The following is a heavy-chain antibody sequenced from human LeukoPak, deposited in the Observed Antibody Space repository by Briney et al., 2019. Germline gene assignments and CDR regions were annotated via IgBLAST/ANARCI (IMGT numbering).Heavy chain of an antibody. Sequence: GSSVKVSCKASGGTFSSYAISWVRQAPGQGDEWMGRIIPILGIANYAQKFQGRVTITADKSTSTAYMELSSLRSEDTAVYYCASDPKGYSEYYYYGMDVWGQGTTVTVSS. CDR1: GGTFSSYA. CDR2: IIPILGIA. V-gene: IGHV1-69*04. J-gene: IGHJ6*02. D-gene: IGHD2-15*01. CDR3: ASDPKGYSEYYYYGMDV.